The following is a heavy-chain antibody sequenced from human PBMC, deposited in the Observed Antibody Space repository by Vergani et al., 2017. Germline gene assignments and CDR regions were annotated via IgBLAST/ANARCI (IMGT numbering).Heavy chain of an antibody. V-gene: IGHV3-30*18. CDR2: ISYDGSNK. Sequence: QVQLVESGGGVVQPGRSLRLSCAASGFTFSSYAMHWVRQAPGKGLEWVAVISYDGSNKYYADSVKGRFTISRDNSKNTLYLQMNSLRAEDTAVYYCAKCPGSGGSCFHFQHWGQGTLVTVSS. CDR3: AKCPGSGGSCFHFQH. D-gene: IGHD2-15*01. CDR1: GFTFSSYA. J-gene: IGHJ1*01.